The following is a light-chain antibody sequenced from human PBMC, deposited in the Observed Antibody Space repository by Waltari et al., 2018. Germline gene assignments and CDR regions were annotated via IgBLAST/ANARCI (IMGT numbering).Light chain of an antibody. V-gene: IGKV1-12*01. J-gene: IGKJ4*01. CDR2: TAS. CDR1: QDIGSW. Sequence: DIQMTQSPSSVSASVGDRVTITCRASQDIGSWLAWYQQKPGKAPNLLIYTASRLESGVPSRFSGSGSGTDFTLTINSLRPEDFATYSCLQVSSFPVTFGGGTKVEV. CDR3: LQVSSFPVT.